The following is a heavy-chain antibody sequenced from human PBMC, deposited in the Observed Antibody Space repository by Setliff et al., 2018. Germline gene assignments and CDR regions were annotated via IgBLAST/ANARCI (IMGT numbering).Heavy chain of an antibody. V-gene: IGHV7-4-1*02. CDR2: INTNSGNP. J-gene: IGHJ6*03. Sequence: ASVKVSCKASGYTFNNYAINWVRQAPGQGLEWMGWINTNSGNPTYAQGFTGRFVFSLDTSVSTAYLQISSLKAEDSAVYYCGRASRFGTIVYRGDYYMDVWGKGTTVTVSS. CDR3: GRASRFGTIVYRGDYYMDV. CDR1: GYTFNNYA. D-gene: IGHD3-10*01.